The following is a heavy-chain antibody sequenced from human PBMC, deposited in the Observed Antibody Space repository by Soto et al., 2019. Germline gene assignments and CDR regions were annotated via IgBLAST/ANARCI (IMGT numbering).Heavy chain of an antibody. CDR2: ISYDGSNK. J-gene: IGHJ4*02. CDR3: AKATMDNWNDGSDY. CDR1: GFTFSSYG. V-gene: IGHV3-30*18. Sequence: QVQLVESGGGVVQPGRSLRLSCAASGFTFSSYGMHWVRQAPGKGLEWVAVISYDGSNKYYADSVKGRFTISRDNSKKTLYLQMNSLRAEDTAVYYCAKATMDNWNDGSDYWGKGTLVTVSS. D-gene: IGHD1-20*01.